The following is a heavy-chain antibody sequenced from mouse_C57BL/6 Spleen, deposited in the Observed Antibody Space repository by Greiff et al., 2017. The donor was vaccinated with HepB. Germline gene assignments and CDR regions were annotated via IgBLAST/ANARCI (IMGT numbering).Heavy chain of an antibody. CDR2: IDPSDSYT. J-gene: IGHJ1*03. CDR1: GYTFTSYW. V-gene: IGHV1-69*01. CDR3: ARGEYLLWYSV. D-gene: IGHD2-1*01. Sequence: QVQLQQPGAELVMPGASVKLSCKASGYTFTSYWMHWVKQRPGQGLEWIGEIDPSDSYTNYNQKFKGKSTLTVDKSSSTAYMQLSSLTSEDSAVYYCARGEYLLWYSVWGTGTTVTVSS.